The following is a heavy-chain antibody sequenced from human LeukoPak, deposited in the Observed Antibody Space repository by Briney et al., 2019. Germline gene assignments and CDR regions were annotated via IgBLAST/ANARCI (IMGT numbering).Heavy chain of an antibody. CDR3: AKDPTSLTGTIWSGSYYYYYGMDV. Sequence: QPGGSLRLSCAASGFTFDDYAMHWVRQAPGKGLEWVSLISGDGGSTYYADSVKGRFTISRDNSKNSLYLQMNSLRTEDTASYYCAKDPTSLTGTIWSGSYYYYYGMDVWGQGTTVTVSS. CDR2: ISGDGGST. CDR1: GFTFDDYA. V-gene: IGHV3-43*02. D-gene: IGHD1-7*01. J-gene: IGHJ6*02.